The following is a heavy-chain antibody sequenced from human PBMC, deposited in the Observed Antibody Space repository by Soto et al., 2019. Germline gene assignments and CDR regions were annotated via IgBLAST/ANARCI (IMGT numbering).Heavy chain of an antibody. CDR3: ARSRGYYDSRRDWYFDL. Sequence: SETLSLTCAVSGDSFSSDGDHWSWIRQHPGKGLEWIGYIYNSGSTYYNPSLRSRVTISVDTSKNQFSLKVSSVTAADTAVYYCARSRGYYDSRRDWYFDLWGRGTLVTVSS. D-gene: IGHD3-22*01. CDR1: GDSFSSDGDH. V-gene: IGHV4-31*11. J-gene: IGHJ2*01. CDR2: IYNSGST.